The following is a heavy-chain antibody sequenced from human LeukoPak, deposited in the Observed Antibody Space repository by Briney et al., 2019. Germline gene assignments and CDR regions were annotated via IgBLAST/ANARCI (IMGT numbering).Heavy chain of an antibody. CDR2: IYSGGNT. J-gene: IGHJ4*02. D-gene: IGHD5-18*01. V-gene: IGHV3-53*05. CDR1: ALTVSNNY. CDR3: AKGGYTWGGDSLLDY. Sequence: GGSLRLSCAASALTVSNNYMSWVRQSPGKGLEWVSIIYSGGNTFYADSVKGRFTISRDNSKNTLYLQMNSLRTEDTAVYYCAKGGYTWGGDSLLDYWGQGTLVTVSS.